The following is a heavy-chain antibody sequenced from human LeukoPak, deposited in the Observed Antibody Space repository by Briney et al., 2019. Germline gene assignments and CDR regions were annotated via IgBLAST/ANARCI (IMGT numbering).Heavy chain of an antibody. CDR2: MNSDGSII. CDR1: GFTFSSYW. Sequence: PGGSLRLSCATSGFTFSSYWMHWVRQASGKGLEWVSRMNSDGSIINHADSVKGRFTISRDNAKNTLYLQMNSLRADDTAVYYCARAGDYRFDCWGQGTLVTVSS. V-gene: IGHV3-74*01. D-gene: IGHD4-17*01. J-gene: IGHJ4*02. CDR3: ARAGDYRFDC.